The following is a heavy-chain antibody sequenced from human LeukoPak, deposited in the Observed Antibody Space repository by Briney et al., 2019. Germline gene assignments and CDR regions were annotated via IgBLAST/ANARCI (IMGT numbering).Heavy chain of an antibody. D-gene: IGHD2-15*01. CDR1: GDSVSSGY. CDR3: AGRGHRDSRD. Sequence: PSETLSLTCTVSGDSVSSGYWNWFRQPPGKGLEWIGYIYDSGMTDYSPSLKNRLTISLDTSNNQFSLKLSSVTAADTAVYYCAGRGHRDSRDWGQGILVTVSS. V-gene: IGHV4-4*09. J-gene: IGHJ1*01. CDR2: IYDSGMT.